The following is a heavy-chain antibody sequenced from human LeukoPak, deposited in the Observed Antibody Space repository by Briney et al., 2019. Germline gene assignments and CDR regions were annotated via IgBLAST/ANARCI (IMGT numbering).Heavy chain of an antibody. D-gene: IGHD1-1*01. Sequence: GSLRLACTASGFIFRDYGMHWVRQAPGKGLEWLGEISHTGNTHYNPSLKSRVTVSVDISADMSTTRVSLNLKSVTAADMAIYYCARGPGHSFKYWGQGTRVTVSS. V-gene: IGHV4-34*01. CDR1: GFIFRDYG. CDR2: ISHTGNT. J-gene: IGHJ4*02. CDR3: ARGPGHSFKY.